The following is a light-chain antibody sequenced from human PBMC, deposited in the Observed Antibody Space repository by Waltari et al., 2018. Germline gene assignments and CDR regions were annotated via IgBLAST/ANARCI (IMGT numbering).Light chain of an antibody. Sequence: DIQMTQSPSSLAASVGDRVTITCRASQNINTNLNWYQQQPGKAPKVLIYAASTLKSGVPSRFSGSGSGTDFTLTISSLQPEDFAVYYCQQSFTAPMYTFGQGTKLEV. CDR3: QQSFTAPMYT. J-gene: IGKJ2*01. CDR2: AAS. V-gene: IGKV1-39*01. CDR1: QNINTN.